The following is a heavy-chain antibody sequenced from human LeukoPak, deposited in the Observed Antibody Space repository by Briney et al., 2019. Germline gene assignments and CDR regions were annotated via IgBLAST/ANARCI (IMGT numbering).Heavy chain of an antibody. J-gene: IGHJ4*02. CDR1: GFTFSDYH. Sequence: GGSLRLSCAASGFTFSDYHMTWIRQAPGKGLEWVSYISGSSIYTRYADSVKGRFTISRDNAKNTLYLQMNSLRAEDTALYYCARVYGSTGYGYWGQGTLVTVSS. D-gene: IGHD3-22*01. V-gene: IGHV3-11*06. CDR3: ARVYGSTGYGY. CDR2: ISGSSIYT.